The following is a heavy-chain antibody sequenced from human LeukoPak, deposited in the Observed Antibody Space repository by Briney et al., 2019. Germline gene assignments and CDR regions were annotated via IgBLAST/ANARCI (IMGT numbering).Heavy chain of an antibody. CDR3: ARESAAALGY. CDR2: INSDGSTT. J-gene: IGHJ4*02. CDR1: GFTFSSYW. D-gene: IGHD6-13*01. Sequence: GGSLRLSCAASGFTFSSYWMQWVRQAPGKGLVWVSRINSDGSTTSYADSVKGRFTISRDNAKNTLYLQMNSLRGEDTAVYYCARESAAALGYWGRGTLVTVSS. V-gene: IGHV3-74*01.